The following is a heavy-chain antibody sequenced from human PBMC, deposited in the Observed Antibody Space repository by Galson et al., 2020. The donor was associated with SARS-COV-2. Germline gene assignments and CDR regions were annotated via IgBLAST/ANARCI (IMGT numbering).Heavy chain of an antibody. V-gene: IGHV2-26*01. J-gene: IGHJ4*02. CDR2: IFSNDEK. D-gene: IGHD3-10*01. CDR1: GISLQNITMG. Sequence: SGPTLVKPTETLTLACTVPGISLQNITMGVSWIRQPPGKALEWHAHIFSNDEKSYSTSLKTRLAIPKDTSRSQVVLTLSNMDPVDTGTYYCARITSKDSYASGSFLDWGQGALVTVSS. CDR3: ARITSKDSYASGSFLD.